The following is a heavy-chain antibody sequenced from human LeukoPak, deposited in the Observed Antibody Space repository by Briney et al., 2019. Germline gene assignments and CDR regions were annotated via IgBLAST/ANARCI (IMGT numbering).Heavy chain of an antibody. CDR3: ATTYYFDSTFMDV. Sequence: GESLKISCKGSGYTFTNYWIGWARQMPGKGLEWMAIIYPSDSHTRYSPSFQGQVTISADKSINTAYLQWSSLKASDTAMYYCATTYYFDSTFMDVWGQGTTVTVSS. CDR2: IYPSDSHT. D-gene: IGHD3-22*01. J-gene: IGHJ6*02. CDR1: GYTFTNYW. V-gene: IGHV5-51*01.